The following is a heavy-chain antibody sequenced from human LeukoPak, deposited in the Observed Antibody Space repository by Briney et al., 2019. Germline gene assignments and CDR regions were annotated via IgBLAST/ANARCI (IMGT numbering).Heavy chain of an antibody. CDR1: GFTFSSHW. CDR3: ARDEVGAPPIDY. J-gene: IGHJ4*02. Sequence: GGSLRLSCEASGFTFSSHWMHWVRQVPGKGLVWISNIRGDGGLFGYAYSVKGRFAVSRDNARNTLYLHMNSLRVEDTAVYYCARDEVGAPPIDYWGQGVLVTVSS. V-gene: IGHV3-74*01. D-gene: IGHD1-26*01. CDR2: IRGDGGLF.